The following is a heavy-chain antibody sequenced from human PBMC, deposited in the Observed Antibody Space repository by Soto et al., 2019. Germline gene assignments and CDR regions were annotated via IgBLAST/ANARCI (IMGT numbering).Heavy chain of an antibody. J-gene: IGHJ6*02. CDR2: ISSSSSYT. V-gene: IGHV3-11*06. CDR1: GFTFSDYY. Sequence: QVQLVESGGGLVKPGGSLRLSCAASGFTFSDYYMSWIRQAPGKGLEWASYISSSSSYTNYADSVKGRFTISRDNAKNSLYLQMNSLRAEDTAVYYCARDEYCSSTSCNYYGMDVWGQGTTVTVSS. CDR3: ARDEYCSSTSCNYYGMDV. D-gene: IGHD2-2*01.